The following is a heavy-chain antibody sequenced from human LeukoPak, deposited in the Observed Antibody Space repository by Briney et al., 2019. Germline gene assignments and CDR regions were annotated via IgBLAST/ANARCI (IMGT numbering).Heavy chain of an antibody. CDR3: ASLQCDSTSCQSNFEF. Sequence: GGSLRLSCAASGFTFNAYWMAWVRQAPGKGLEWVANINQDGSGKYYVDSVKGRFTISRDNAENSLYLQMNSLTVEDTAVYYCASLQCDSTSCQSNFEFWGQGNLVTVSS. V-gene: IGHV3-7*02. CDR2: INQDGSGK. D-gene: IGHD2-2*01. CDR1: GFTFNAYW. J-gene: IGHJ4*02.